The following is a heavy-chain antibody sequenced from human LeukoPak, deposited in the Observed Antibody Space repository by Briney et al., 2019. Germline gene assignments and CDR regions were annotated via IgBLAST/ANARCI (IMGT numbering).Heavy chain of an antibody. V-gene: IGHV3-23*01. Sequence: GGSLRLSCAASGFTFSSYSMNWVRQAPGKGLEWVSAISGSGGSTYYADSVKGRFTISRDNSKNTLYLQMNSLRAEDTAVYYCAKDRTNGDRNDYWGQGTLVTVSS. CDR1: GFTFSSYS. CDR2: ISGSGGST. CDR3: AKDRTNGDRNDY. J-gene: IGHJ4*02. D-gene: IGHD2-21*02.